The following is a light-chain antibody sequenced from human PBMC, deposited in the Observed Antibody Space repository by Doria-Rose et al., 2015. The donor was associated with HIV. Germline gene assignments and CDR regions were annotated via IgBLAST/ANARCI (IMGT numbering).Light chain of an antibody. J-gene: IGKJ2*01. V-gene: IGKV3-15*01. Sequence: EIVLTQSPATLSVSPAERATLSCSASPGIGSDLAWYQQKPGQAPRLLIYRASIRATGIPPRFTGGGSGTEFTLTISSLQSEDFAVYFCQQYSQWPPYTLGQGTKLEVK. CDR1: PGIGSD. CDR3: QQYSQWPPYT. CDR2: RAS.